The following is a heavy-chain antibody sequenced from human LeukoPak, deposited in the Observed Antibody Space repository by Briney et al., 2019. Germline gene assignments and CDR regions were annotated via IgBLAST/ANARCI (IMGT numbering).Heavy chain of an antibody. D-gene: IGHD3-10*02. Sequence: GGSLRLSCAASGFTFSRYSMNWVRQAPGKGLEWVSSISISSNYIYYPDSLKGRFTISRDNAKNSLYLQMNSLRAEDTAVYYCAELGITMIGGVWGKGTTVTISS. V-gene: IGHV3-21*01. J-gene: IGHJ6*04. CDR3: AELGITMIGGV. CDR2: ISISSNYI. CDR1: GFTFSRYS.